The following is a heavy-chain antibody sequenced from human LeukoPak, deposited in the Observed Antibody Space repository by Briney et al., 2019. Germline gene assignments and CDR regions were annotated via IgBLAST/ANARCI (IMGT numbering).Heavy chain of an antibody. Sequence: PGGSLRLSRAASGFTFSSYSMNWVRQAPGKGLEWVSSISSSSSYIYYADSVKGRFTISRDNAKNSLYLQMNSLRAEDTAVYYCARVVAVAGTGAYAFDIWGQGTMVTVSS. V-gene: IGHV3-21*01. D-gene: IGHD6-19*01. CDR2: ISSSSSYI. CDR1: GFTFSSYS. J-gene: IGHJ3*02. CDR3: ARVVAVAGTGAYAFDI.